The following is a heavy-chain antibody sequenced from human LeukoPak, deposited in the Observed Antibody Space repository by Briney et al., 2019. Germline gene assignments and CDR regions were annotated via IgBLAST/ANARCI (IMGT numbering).Heavy chain of an antibody. Sequence: QAGGSLRLSCAASGFTFSSYDMHWVRQATGKGLEWVSAIGTAGDTYYPGSVKGRFTISRENAKNSLYLQMNSLRAGDTAVYYCARARRGGGMDVWGQGTTVTVSS. D-gene: IGHD3-10*01. CDR1: GFTFSSYD. J-gene: IGHJ6*02. CDR3: ARARRGGGMDV. V-gene: IGHV3-13*01. CDR2: IGTAGDT.